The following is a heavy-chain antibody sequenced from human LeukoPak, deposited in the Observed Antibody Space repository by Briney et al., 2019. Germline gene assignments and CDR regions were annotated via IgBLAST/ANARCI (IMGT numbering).Heavy chain of an antibody. CDR1: GFTFSSYS. CDR2: ISSSSSTI. D-gene: IGHD6-13*01. J-gene: IGHJ6*03. CDR3: ARGRGSWGEYYYYYYMDV. Sequence: PGGSLRLSCAASGFTFSSYSMNWVRQAPGKGLEWVSYISSSSSTIYYADSVKGRFTISRDNAKNSLYLQMNSLRAEDTAVYYCARGRGSWGEYYYYYYMDVWGKGTTVTVSS. V-gene: IGHV3-48*04.